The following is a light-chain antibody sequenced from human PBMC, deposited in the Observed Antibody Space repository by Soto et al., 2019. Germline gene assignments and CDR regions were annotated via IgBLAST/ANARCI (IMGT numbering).Light chain of an antibody. V-gene: IGLV2-14*03. CDR2: DVT. CDR1: SSDVGGYNY. J-gene: IGLJ1*01. CDR3: SSYTTSNTRQIV. Sequence: QSVLTQPASVSGSPGQSITISCTGTSSDVGGYNYVSWYQHHPGKAPKLIIYDVTNRPSGVSNPFSGSKSGHTASLTISGLQPEVEADYYCSSYTTSNTRQIVFGTGTKVTVL.